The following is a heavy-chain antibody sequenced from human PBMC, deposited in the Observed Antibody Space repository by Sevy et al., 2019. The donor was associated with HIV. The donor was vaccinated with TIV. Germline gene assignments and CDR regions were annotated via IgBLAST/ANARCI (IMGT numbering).Heavy chain of an antibody. J-gene: IGHJ4*02. V-gene: IGHV1-2*02. Sequence: ASVKVSCKASGYTFTGYYLRWVRQAPGQGLEWMGWIIPNSGGTNYAPKFQGRVTMTRDTSISTASMELSRLRSDDTAVYYCTRSAAEAKNFYCGGDCYSDYWGQGTLVTVSS. CDR2: IIPNSGGT. CDR1: GYTFTGYY. CDR3: TRSAAEAKNFYCGGDCYSDY. D-gene: IGHD2-21*02.